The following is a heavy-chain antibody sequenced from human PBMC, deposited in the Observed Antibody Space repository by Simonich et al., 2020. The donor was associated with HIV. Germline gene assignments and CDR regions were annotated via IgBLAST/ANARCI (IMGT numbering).Heavy chain of an antibody. V-gene: IGHV4-34*01. D-gene: IGHD2-2*01. J-gene: IGHJ4*02. CDR2: ISHSGST. CDR3: ARGFYQRLYYFDY. Sequence: QVQLQQWGAGLLKPSETLSLTCAVYGGSFSGYYWSWIRQPPGKGLEWIGEISHSGSTNYHPSLKSRVTISVDTSKNQFSLKQSSVTAADTAVYYCARGFYQRLYYFDYWGQGTLVTVSS. CDR1: GGSFSGYY.